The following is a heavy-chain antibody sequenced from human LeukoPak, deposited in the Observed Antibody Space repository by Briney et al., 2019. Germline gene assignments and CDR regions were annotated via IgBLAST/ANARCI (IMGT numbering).Heavy chain of an antibody. CDR3: AKLYCSSTRCSYDY. CDR1: GFTFSSDA. D-gene: IGHD2-2*01. V-gene: IGHV3-23*01. Sequence: GGSLRLSCAASGFTFSSDAMSWVRQAPGKGLEWVSAISGSGGSAYYGDSVKGRFTISRDKSKNTLYLQMNSLRAEDTAVYYCAKLYCSSTRCSYDYWGQGTLVTVSS. CDR2: ISGSGGSA. J-gene: IGHJ4*02.